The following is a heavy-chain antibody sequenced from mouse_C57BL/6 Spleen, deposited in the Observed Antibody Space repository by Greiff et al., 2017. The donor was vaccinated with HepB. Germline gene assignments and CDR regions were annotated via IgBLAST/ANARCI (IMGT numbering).Heavy chain of an antibody. D-gene: IGHD2-4*01. CDR1: GFSLSTSGMG. V-gene: IGHV8-12*01. CDR2: IYWDDDK. CDR3: ARRAYDYDWYFDV. Sequence: QVQLKESGPGILQSSQTLSLTCSFSGFSLSTSGMGVSWIRQPSGKGLEWLAHIYWDDDKRYNPSLKSRLTISKDTSRNQGFLKITSVDTADTATYYCARRAYDYDWYFDVWGTGTTVTVSS. J-gene: IGHJ1*03.